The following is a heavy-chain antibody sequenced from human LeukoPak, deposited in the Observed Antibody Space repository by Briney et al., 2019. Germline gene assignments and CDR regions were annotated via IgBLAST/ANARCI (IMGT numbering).Heavy chain of an antibody. V-gene: IGHV3-30*18. D-gene: IGHD2-15*01. CDR2: ISYDGSIK. Sequence: SGGSLRLSCAASGFTFSSYGMHWVRQAPGKGLEWVAVISYDGSIKYYADSVKGRFTISRDNSKNTLYLQMNSLRAEDTAVYCCAKDLNRYCSGGSCYWDYWGQGTLVTVSS. CDR1: GFTFSSYG. J-gene: IGHJ4*02. CDR3: AKDLNRYCSGGSCYWDY.